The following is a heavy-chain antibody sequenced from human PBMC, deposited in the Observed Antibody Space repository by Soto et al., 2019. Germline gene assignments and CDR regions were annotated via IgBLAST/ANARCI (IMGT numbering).Heavy chain of an antibody. Sequence: GGSLRLSCAASGFTFSSYWMSWVRQAPGKGLEWVANIKQDGSEKYYVDSVKGRFTISRDNAKNSLYLQMNSLRAEDTAVYYCARASDIVVVPAALRRPSYYMDVCGKGTTVTLSS. V-gene: IGHV3-7*01. CDR2: IKQDGSEK. CDR1: GFTFSSYW. D-gene: IGHD2-2*01. CDR3: ARASDIVVVPAALRRPSYYMDV. J-gene: IGHJ6*03.